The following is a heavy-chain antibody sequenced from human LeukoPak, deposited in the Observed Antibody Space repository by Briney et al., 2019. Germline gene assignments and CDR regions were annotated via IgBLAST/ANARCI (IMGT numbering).Heavy chain of an antibody. CDR2: IGYSGTNT. Sequence: GGSLRLSCAASGFSFSSFGMHWVRQAPGEGLEWVAYIGYSGTNTHYADSVKGRFTISRDNSKNTVHLQMNSLIAADTALYSCARDLTGKYYIAYWGQGTLVTVSS. V-gene: IGHV3-30*02. J-gene: IGHJ4*02. D-gene: IGHD2-8*02. CDR3: ARDLTGKYYIAY. CDR1: GFSFSSFG.